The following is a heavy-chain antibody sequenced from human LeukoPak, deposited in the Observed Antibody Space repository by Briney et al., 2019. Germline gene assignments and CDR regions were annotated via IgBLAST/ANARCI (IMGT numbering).Heavy chain of an antibody. V-gene: IGHV3-73*01. CDR1: GFTFSGSA. CDR3: TRTYYYDSSGRGGAFDI. J-gene: IGHJ3*02. CDR2: IGSKANSYAT. Sequence: GGSLRLSCAASGFTFSGSAMHWVRQASGKGLEWVGRIGSKANSYATAYAASVKGRFTISRDDSKNTAYLQMDSLKTEDTAVYYCTRTYYYDSSGRGGAFDIWGQGTMVTVSS. D-gene: IGHD3-22*01.